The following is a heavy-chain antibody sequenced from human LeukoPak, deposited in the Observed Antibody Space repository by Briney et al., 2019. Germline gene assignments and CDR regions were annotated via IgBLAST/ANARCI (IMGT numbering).Heavy chain of an antibody. Sequence: PGGSLRLSCAASGFTFSSYWMSWVRQAPGKGLEWVANIKKDGSEKYYVDSVKGRFTISRDNSKNTLYLQMNSLRAEDTAVYYCAKVPGPMTTVTHIDYWGQGTLVTVSS. D-gene: IGHD4-17*01. CDR3: AKVPGPMTTVTHIDY. J-gene: IGHJ4*02. CDR2: IKKDGSEK. V-gene: IGHV3-7*01. CDR1: GFTFSSYW.